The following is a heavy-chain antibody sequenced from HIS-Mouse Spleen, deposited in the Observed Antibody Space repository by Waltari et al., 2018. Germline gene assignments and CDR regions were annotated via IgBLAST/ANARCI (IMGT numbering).Heavy chain of an antibody. J-gene: IGHJ2*01. CDR3: AREIPYSSSWYDWYFDL. CDR1: GGSISSSSYY. CDR2: IYYSGST. Sequence: QLQLQESGPGLVKPSETLYLTRTVSGGSISSSSYYWGGIRQPPGKGLEWIGSIYYSGSTYYNPSLKSRVTISVDTSKNQFSLKLSSVTAADTAVYYCAREIPYSSSWYDWYFDLWGRGTLVTVSS. D-gene: IGHD6-13*01. V-gene: IGHV4-39*07.